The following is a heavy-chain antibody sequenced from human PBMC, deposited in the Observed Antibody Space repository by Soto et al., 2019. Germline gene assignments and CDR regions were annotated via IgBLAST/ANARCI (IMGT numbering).Heavy chain of an antibody. V-gene: IGHV4-39*01. CDR2: IYYSGIT. CDR3: ATHARGYDFWSGYPKNWFDP. D-gene: IGHD3-3*01. J-gene: IGHJ5*02. Sequence: SETLSLTCTVSGGSISSSSYYWGWIRQPPGKGLEWIGSIYYSGITYYNPSLKSRVTISVDTSKNQFSLKLSSVTAADTAVYYCATHARGYDFWSGYPKNWFDPWGQGTLVTVSS. CDR1: GGSISSSSYY.